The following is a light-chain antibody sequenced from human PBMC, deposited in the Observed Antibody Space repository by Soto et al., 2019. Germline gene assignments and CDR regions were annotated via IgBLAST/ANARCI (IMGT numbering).Light chain of an antibody. V-gene: IGLV2-8*01. Sequence: QSVLTQPPSASGSPGQSVAISCTGTAGDIGGYTFVSWYQQHPGKAPKLLIYDVNKRPSGVPDRVSGSKSGNTASLTVSGLQAEDEADYYCSAHGGTNPYVFGTGTKLTVL. J-gene: IGLJ1*01. CDR1: AGDIGGYTF. CDR3: SAHGGTNPYV. CDR2: DVN.